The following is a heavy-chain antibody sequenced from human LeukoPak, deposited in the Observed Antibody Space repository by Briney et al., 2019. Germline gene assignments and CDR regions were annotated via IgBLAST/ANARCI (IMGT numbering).Heavy chain of an antibody. CDR3: ARHYDILTGYSAYAFDI. CDR2: IYYSGTT. D-gene: IGHD3-9*01. Sequence: SETLSLTCTVSGGSIGSYYWSWIRQPPGEGLGWIGYIYYSGTTNYNPSLKSRVTISVDTSKNQFSLKLSSVTAADTAVYYCARHYDILTGYSAYAFDIWGQGTMVTVSS. J-gene: IGHJ3*02. CDR1: GGSIGSYY. V-gene: IGHV4-59*08.